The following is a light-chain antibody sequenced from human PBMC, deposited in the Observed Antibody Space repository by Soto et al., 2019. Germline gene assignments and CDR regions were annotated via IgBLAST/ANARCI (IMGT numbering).Light chain of an antibody. CDR3: QQYNNWPPWT. V-gene: IGKV3-15*01. CDR2: GAS. J-gene: IGKJ1*01. Sequence: EIVMTQSPATLSVSPGEGATLSCRASQSISSNLAWYQQKPGQAPRLLIYGASTRATGIPARFSGSGSGTEFTLTISSLQSEDVAVYYCQQYNNWPPWTFGQGTKVDIK. CDR1: QSISSN.